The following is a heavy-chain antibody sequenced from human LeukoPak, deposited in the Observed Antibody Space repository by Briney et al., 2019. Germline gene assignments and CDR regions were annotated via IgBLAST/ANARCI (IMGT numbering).Heavy chain of an antibody. Sequence: ASVKVSCKASGYTFTGYYMHWVRQAPGQGLEWVGWINPNSGGTNYAQKFQGRVTMTRDTSISTAYMELSRLRSDDTAVYYCARDLLGYCSSTSCPMGNYFDYWGQGTLVTVSS. CDR3: ARDLLGYCSSTSCPMGNYFDY. CDR2: INPNSGGT. J-gene: IGHJ4*02. CDR1: GYTFTGYY. V-gene: IGHV1-2*02. D-gene: IGHD2-2*01.